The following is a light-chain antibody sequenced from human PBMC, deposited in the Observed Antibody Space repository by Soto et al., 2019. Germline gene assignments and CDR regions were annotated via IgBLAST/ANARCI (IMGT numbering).Light chain of an antibody. CDR3: QQYGTSGT. CDR2: GVS. V-gene: IGKV3-20*01. J-gene: IGKJ1*01. CDR1: QSVSNNY. Sequence: EGVLTQSPGTLSLSPGERATLSCRASQSVSNNYLAWYQQQPGQAPRILIYGVSNRATGTPDRFSGSGSGTDFPLTISRLEPEDFAVYYCQQYGTSGTFGQGTKVDIK.